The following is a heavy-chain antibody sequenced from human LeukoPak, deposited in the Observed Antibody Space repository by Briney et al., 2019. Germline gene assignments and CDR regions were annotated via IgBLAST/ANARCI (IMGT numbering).Heavy chain of an antibody. CDR3: ARESLNDFWSGYFDS. D-gene: IGHD3-3*01. V-gene: IGHV3-30*04. Sequence: GGSLRLSCAASGFTFSSYVMHWVRQAPGKGLEGVAVISYDGSNKYYGDSVKGRFTISRDNSKNTLCLQMNSLRAEDTAVYYCARESLNDFWSGYFDSWGQGTLVTVSS. J-gene: IGHJ4*02. CDR1: GFTFSSYV. CDR2: ISYDGSNK.